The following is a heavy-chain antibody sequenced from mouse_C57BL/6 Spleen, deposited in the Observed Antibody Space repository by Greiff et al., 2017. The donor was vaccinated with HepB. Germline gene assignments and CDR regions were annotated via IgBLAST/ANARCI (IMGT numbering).Heavy chain of an antibody. J-gene: IGHJ1*03. CDR3: ARGGIRDFDV. V-gene: IGHV1-19*01. Sequence: EVKLVESGPVLVKPGASVKMSCKASGYTFTDYYMNWVKQSHGKSLEWIGVINPYNGGTSYNQKFKGKATLTVDKSSSTAYMELNSLTSEDSAVYYCARGGIRDFDVWGTGTTVTVSS. CDR1: GYTFTDYY. CDR2: INPYNGGT.